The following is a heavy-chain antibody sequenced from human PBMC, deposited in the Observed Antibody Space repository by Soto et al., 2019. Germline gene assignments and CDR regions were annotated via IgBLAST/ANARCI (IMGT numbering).Heavy chain of an antibody. V-gene: IGHV1-69*13. J-gene: IGHJ5*02. CDR3: AGASGTYFPQWFDP. CDR2: IIPIYDTP. D-gene: IGHD1-26*01. Sequence: SLKVSCKASGGTFSSYAINWVRQAPGQGLEWMGGIIPIYDTPNFAQKFQGRVTITADESTSTAYMELSSLRSEDTAVYYCAGASGTYFPQWFDPWGQGTLVTVSS. CDR1: GGTFSSYA.